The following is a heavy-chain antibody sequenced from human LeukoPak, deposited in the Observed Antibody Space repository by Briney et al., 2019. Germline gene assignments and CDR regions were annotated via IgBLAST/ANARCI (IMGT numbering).Heavy chain of an antibody. V-gene: IGHV4-31*03. CDR2: IYYSGST. J-gene: IGHJ4*02. CDR3: ARRNSGTEADY. CDR1: GGSISSGGYY. Sequence: PSETLPLTCTVSGGSISSGGYYWSWIRQHPGKGLEWIGYIYYSGSTYYNPSLKSRVTISVDTSKNQFSLKLSSVTAADTAVYYCARRNSGTEADYWGQGTLVTVSS. D-gene: IGHD6-19*01.